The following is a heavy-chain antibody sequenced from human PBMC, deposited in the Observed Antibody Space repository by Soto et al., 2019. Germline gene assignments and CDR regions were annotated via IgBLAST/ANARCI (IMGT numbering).Heavy chain of an antibody. CDR2: ISYDGSNK. CDR1: DFTFSSYG. V-gene: IGHV3-30*18. D-gene: IGHD2-2*02. CDR3: AKGGLPAAIPDNLGYGMDV. J-gene: IGHJ6*02. Sequence: PGGSLILSCAASDFTFSSYGMRWVRQAPGKGLEWVAVISYDGSNKYYADSVKGRFTISRDNSKNTLYLQMNSLRAEDTAVYYCAKGGLPAAIPDNLGYGMDVWGQGTTVTVSS.